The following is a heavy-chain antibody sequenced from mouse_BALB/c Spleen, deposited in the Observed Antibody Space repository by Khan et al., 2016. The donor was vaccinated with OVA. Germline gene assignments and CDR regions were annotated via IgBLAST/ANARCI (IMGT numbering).Heavy chain of an antibody. J-gene: IGHJ3*01. V-gene: IGHV5-9-3*01. CDR1: GFTFSTFA. D-gene: IGHD2-1*01. Sequence: EVQLVESGGGLVKPGGSLKLSCAASGFTFSTFAMSWVRQTPEKRLEWVAIISSDGDYTYYPDNVTGRFTISRDIAKNTQYLQRSSLGSEDTAMYYCAKSPYGNFAYWGQGTLGTVS. CDR3: AKSPYGNFAY. CDR2: ISSDGDYT.